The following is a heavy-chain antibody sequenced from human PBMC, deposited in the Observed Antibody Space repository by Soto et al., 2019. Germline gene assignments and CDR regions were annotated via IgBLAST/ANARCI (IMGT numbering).Heavy chain of an antibody. CDR2: INHSGST. D-gene: IGHD1-26*01. Sequence: PSETLSLTCAVYGGSFSGYYWSWIRQPPGKGLEWIGEINHSGSTNYNPSLKSRVTISVDTSKNQFSLKLSSVTAADTAVYYCAQGGGSDPNWFDPWGQGTLVTVSS. J-gene: IGHJ5*02. V-gene: IGHV4-34*01. CDR1: GGSFSGYY. CDR3: AQGGGSDPNWFDP.